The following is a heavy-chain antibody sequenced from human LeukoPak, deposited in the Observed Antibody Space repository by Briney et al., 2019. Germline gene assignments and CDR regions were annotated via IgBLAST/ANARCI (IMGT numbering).Heavy chain of an antibody. J-gene: IGHJ6*02. V-gene: IGHV1-18*01. CDR3: ARGSSSWYQDYGMDV. CDR2: ISAYNGNT. CDR1: GYTFTSYG. Sequence: ASVKVSCKASGYTFTSYGISWVRQAPGQGLEWMGWISAYNGNTNYAQKLQGRVTMTTDTSTSTAYMELRSLRSDDTAVYYCARGSSSWYQDYGMDVWGQGTTVTVSS. D-gene: IGHD6-13*01.